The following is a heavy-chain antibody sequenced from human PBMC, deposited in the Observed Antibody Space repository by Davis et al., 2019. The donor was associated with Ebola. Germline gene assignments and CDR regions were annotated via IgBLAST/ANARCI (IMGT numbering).Heavy chain of an antibody. CDR1: GFTFSSYA. CDR3: AKSRIAAAVLQHFDY. D-gene: IGHD6-13*01. J-gene: IGHJ4*02. Sequence: GSLKIPCAASGFTFSSYAMTWVRQAPGKGLEWVSGISGSGGSTYYADSVKGRFTISRDNSKNTLYLQMNSLRVEDTAVDYCAKSRIAAAVLQHFDYRGQGTLVTVSS. V-gene: IGHV3-23*01. CDR2: ISGSGGST.